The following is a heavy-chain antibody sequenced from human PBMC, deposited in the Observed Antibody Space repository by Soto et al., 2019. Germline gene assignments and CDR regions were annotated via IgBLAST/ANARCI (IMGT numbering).Heavy chain of an antibody. V-gene: IGHV4-61*08. D-gene: IGHD2-8*02. J-gene: IGHJ4*02. Sequence: DAVYLNCVDLGGPLIRRAYYWTWIRQHPGKGLEWIGYMSYSGSTNYSPSLKSRVTMSVDTSKNQFSLKLTSVTAADTAVYYCARDKITGLFDYWGQGTLVTVSP. CDR3: ARDKITGLFDY. CDR1: GGPLIRRAYY. CDR2: MSYSGST.